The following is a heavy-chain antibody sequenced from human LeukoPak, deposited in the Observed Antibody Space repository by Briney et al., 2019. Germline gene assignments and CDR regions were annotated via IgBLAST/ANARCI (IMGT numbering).Heavy chain of an antibody. CDR1: GFTFSSYA. V-gene: IGHV3-30*04. J-gene: IGHJ4*02. D-gene: IGHD6-13*01. CDR2: ISYDGSNK. Sequence: GGSLRLSCAASGFTFSSYAMHWVRQAPGKGLEWVAVISYDGSNKYYADSVKGRFTISRDNSKNTLYLQMNSLRAEDTAVYYCARVPRRDSSSWYADYWGQGTLVTVSS. CDR3: ARVPRRDSSSWYADY.